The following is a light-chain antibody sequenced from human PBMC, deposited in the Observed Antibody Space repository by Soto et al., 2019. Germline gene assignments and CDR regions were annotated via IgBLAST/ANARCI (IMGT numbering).Light chain of an antibody. Sequence: QSVLTQPASVSGYPGQSITISCTGRSSDVGGYNYVSWYQQHPGKAPKFMIYEVSRRPSGVSNRFSGSKSGNTASLTVSGLQAEEEADYYCSSYTTSNTYVFGTGTKVTV. CDR1: SSDVGGYNY. CDR2: EVS. CDR3: SSYTTSNTYV. J-gene: IGLJ1*01. V-gene: IGLV2-14*01.